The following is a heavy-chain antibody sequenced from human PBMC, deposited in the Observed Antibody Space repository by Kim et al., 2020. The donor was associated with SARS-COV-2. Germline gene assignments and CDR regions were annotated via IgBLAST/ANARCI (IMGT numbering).Heavy chain of an antibody. CDR3: ARDQGYSYGTDAFDI. V-gene: IGHV3-11*01. Sequence: DSVKGRFTISRDNAKNSLYLQMNSLRADDTAVYYCARDQGYSYGTDAFDIWGQGTMVTVSS. J-gene: IGHJ3*02. D-gene: IGHD5-18*01.